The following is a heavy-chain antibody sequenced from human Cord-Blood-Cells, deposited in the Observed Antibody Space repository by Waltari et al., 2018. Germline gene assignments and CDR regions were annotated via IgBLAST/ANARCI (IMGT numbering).Heavy chain of an antibody. Sequence: QLQLVQSGSEVKKPGFPVKVSCKASVGTFSSYAIICVRQAPRQGLEWMGGIIPIFGTANYEQKLQGRVTITADESTSTAYMELSSLRSEDTAVYYCARDVRGPGDGSDYWGQGTLVTVSS. D-gene: IGHD7-27*01. CDR2: IIPIFGTA. V-gene: IGHV1-69*01. CDR3: ARDVRGPGDGSDY. CDR1: VGTFSSYA. J-gene: IGHJ4*02.